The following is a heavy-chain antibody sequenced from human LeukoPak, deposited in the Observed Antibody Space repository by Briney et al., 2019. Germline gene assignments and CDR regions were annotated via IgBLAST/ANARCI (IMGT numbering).Heavy chain of an antibody. D-gene: IGHD3-9*01. Sequence: GASVKVSCKASGYTFTSYYVHWVRQAPGQGLEWMGIINPSGGSTSYAQKFQGRVTMTRDTSTSTVYMELSSLRSEDTAVYYGARPFEKYYDILTGYWTLDYWGQGTLVTVSS. CDR2: INPSGGST. V-gene: IGHV1-46*01. CDR1: GYTFTSYY. J-gene: IGHJ4*02. CDR3: ARPFEKYYDILTGYWTLDY.